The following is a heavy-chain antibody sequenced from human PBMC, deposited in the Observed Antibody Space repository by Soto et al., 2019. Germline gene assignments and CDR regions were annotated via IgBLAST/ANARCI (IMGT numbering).Heavy chain of an antibody. CDR1: GGSISSYY. J-gene: IGHJ5*02. CDR3: ATTALGWFDP. Sequence: SETLSLTCSVSGGSISSYYWSWIRQPPGKGLEWIGYIFYSGRSGSTNYNPSLKSRVIISVDTSKNQFSLKLSSVTAADTAVYYCATTALGWFDPWGQGTLVTVSS. V-gene: IGHV4-59*01. D-gene: IGHD2-21*02. CDR2: IFYSGRSGST.